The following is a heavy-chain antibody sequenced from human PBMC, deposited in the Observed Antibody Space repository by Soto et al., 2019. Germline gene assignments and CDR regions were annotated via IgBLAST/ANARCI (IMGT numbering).Heavy chain of an antibody. CDR3: QKGERRIVPRHFDH. D-gene: IGHD1-1*01. CDR1: GFTFSDYA. V-gene: IGHV3-23*01. J-gene: IGHJ4*02. CDR2: ISSGGGSP. Sequence: GGSLRLSCAASGFTFSDYAMSWVRQAPGKGLEWVSSISSGGGSPYYADSVKGRFTISRNNSKNTLFLQMNSLRAEDTAVYYCQKGERRIVPRHFDHWGQGTLVTVSS.